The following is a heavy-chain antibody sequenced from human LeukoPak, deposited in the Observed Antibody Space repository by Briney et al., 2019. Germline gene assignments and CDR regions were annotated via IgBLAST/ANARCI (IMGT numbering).Heavy chain of an antibody. CDR1: GFXFSSYA. V-gene: IGHV3-23*01. Sequence: GSLRLXXAASGFXFSSYAMSWVRQAPGKGLEWVSAISGSGDSTYYGDSVKGRFTISRDNSKNTLYLQMNSLRAEDTAVYYCAKTRPLDSSSWSHGDYWGQGTLVTVSS. CDR2: ISGSGDST. D-gene: IGHD6-13*01. J-gene: IGHJ4*02. CDR3: AKTRPLDSSSWSHGDY.